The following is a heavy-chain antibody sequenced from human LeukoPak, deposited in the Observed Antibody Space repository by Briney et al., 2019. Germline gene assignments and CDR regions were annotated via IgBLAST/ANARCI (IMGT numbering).Heavy chain of an antibody. CDR3: ARVLVGATAFDY. J-gene: IGHJ4*02. CDR2: IWYDGSNK. D-gene: IGHD1-26*01. V-gene: IGHV3-33*01. Sequence: GGSLRLSCAASGVTFSSYGMHWGRQAPGKGLEWVAVIWYDGSNKYYADSVKGRFTISRDNSKTTLYLQINSLRAVDTAVYYCARVLVGATAFDYWGQGTLVTVSS. CDR1: GVTFSSYG.